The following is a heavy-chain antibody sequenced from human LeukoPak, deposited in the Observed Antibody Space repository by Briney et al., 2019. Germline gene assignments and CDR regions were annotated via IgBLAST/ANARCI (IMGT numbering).Heavy chain of an antibody. CDR2: IIPIFGTA. CDR3: ARDQNKRDSSWYGAIDY. V-gene: IGHV1-69*01. Sequence: VASVKVSCKASGGTFSSYAISWVRQAPGQGLEWMGGIIPIFGTANYAQKFQGRVTITADESTSTAYMELSSLRSEDTAVYYCARDQNKRDSSWYGAIDYWGQGTLVTVSS. CDR1: GGTFSSYA. D-gene: IGHD6-13*01. J-gene: IGHJ4*02.